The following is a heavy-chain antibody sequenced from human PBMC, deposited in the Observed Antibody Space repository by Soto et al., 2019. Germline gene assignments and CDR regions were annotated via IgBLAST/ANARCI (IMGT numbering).Heavy chain of an antibody. CDR3: ARDCSGRICYGYYFDY. CDR2: IKRDGSEK. Sequence: EVQLVESGGGLVQLGGSLRLSCATSGFTLSSYWMSWVRQAPGKGLEWVANIKRDGSEKYYVDSVQGRFTISRDNAKNSLYLQTNSPGAEDTAVYYCARDCSGRICYGYYFDYWGQGTLVTVSS. J-gene: IGHJ4*02. V-gene: IGHV3-7*01. CDR1: GFTLSSYW. D-gene: IGHD2-15*01.